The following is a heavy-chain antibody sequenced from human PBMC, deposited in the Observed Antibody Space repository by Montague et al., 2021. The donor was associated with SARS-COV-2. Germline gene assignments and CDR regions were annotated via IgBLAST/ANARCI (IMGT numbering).Heavy chain of an antibody. CDR3: AREGGTEYDGQSDY. CDR1: GGSISSGNYY. CDR2: IYNSGST. V-gene: IGHV4-61*01. Sequence: SETLSLTCTVSGGSISSGNYYWSWIRQPPGKGLEWIGYIYNSGSTNYNPSLKSRVTISVDTSKNQFSLKLSSLTAADTAVYYCAREGGTEYDGQSDYWGQGILVTVSS. D-gene: IGHD2/OR15-2a*01. J-gene: IGHJ4*02.